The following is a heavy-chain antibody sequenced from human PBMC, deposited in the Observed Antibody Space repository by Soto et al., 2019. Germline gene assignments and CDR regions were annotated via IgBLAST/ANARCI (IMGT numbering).Heavy chain of an antibody. J-gene: IGHJ6*02. CDR3: ARDPLWFEDYYYGMDV. CDR1: GFTFSSYG. D-gene: IGHD3-10*01. V-gene: IGHV3-33*01. CDR2: IWYDGSNK. Sequence: GGSLRLSCAASGFTFSSYGMHWVRQAPGKGLEWVAVIWYDGSNKYYADSVKGRFTISRDNSKNTLYLQMNSLRAEDTAVYYCARDPLWFEDYYYGMDVWGQGTTVTVSS.